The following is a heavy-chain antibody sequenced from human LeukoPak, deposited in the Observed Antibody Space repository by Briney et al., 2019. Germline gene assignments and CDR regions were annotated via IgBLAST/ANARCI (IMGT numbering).Heavy chain of an antibody. CDR3: AKEGRSTTPGY. Sequence: GGSLRLSCAASGFTFSNFAMTWVRQAPGKGLEWVSSIVGSSSTYYADSLKGRFTISRDNAKNSLYLQMNSLRAEDTAVYFCAKEGRSTTPGYWGQGTLVTVSS. CDR2: IVGSSST. CDR1: GFTFSNFA. J-gene: IGHJ4*02. V-gene: IGHV3-21*01. D-gene: IGHD6-13*01.